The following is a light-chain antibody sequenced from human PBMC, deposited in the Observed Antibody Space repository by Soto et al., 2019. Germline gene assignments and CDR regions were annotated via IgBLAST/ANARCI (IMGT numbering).Light chain of an antibody. CDR2: RNN. J-gene: IGLJ1*01. Sequence: QSVLTQPPSVSGAPGQRVTISCTGSSSNIGAGYDVHWYQQLPGTAPKLLIFRNNNRPSGVPDRFSGSKSGNTASLTISGLQAEDEADYYCSSYTSGSTYVFGTGTKVTVL. V-gene: IGLV1-40*01. CDR1: SSNIGAGYD. CDR3: SSYTSGSTYV.